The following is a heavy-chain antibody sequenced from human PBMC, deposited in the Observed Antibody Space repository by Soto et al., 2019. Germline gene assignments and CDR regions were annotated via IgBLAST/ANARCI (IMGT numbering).Heavy chain of an antibody. D-gene: IGHD6-19*01. Sequence: GGSLRLSCAASGFTFSSYTMNWVRQAPGKGLEWVSSISGGSSYIYYGDSVKGRFTISRDNAENSLYLQMSSLRADDTAVYYCARDISVAGTQPFDYWGQGTLVTVSS. V-gene: IGHV3-21*01. CDR1: GFTFSSYT. CDR2: ISGGSSYI. CDR3: ARDISVAGTQPFDY. J-gene: IGHJ4*02.